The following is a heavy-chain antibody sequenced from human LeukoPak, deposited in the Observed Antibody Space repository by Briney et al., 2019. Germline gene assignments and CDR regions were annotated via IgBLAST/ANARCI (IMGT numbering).Heavy chain of an antibody. D-gene: IGHD5-18*01. CDR3: RGHRYGYEVDY. CDR1: GFTFRSYA. J-gene: IGHJ4*02. Sequence: PGGSPRLSCAASGFTFRSYAMSWVRQAPGKGLEWISGISNSGVTPYYADSVKGRFSISRDNSKNMVYLQMSSLRVDDTAIYYCRGHRYGYEVDYWGQGALVTVSS. CDR2: ISNSGVTP. V-gene: IGHV3-23*01.